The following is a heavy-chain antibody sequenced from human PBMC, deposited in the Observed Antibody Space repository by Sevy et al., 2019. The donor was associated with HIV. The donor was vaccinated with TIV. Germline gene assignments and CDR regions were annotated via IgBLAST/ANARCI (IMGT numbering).Heavy chain of an antibody. V-gene: IGHV3-7*01. CDR1: GFTFNNYW. CDR2: IKQDGGEK. J-gene: IGHJ6*03. D-gene: IGHD6-6*01. Sequence: GGSLRLSCAASGFTFNNYWMSWVRQAPGKGLEWVANIKQDGGEKYYVDSVKGRFTISRDNAKNSRYLQMNSLRAEDTAVYYCARDRYSSSSYYYYYMDVWGKWTTVTVSS. CDR3: ARDRYSSSSYYYYYMDV.